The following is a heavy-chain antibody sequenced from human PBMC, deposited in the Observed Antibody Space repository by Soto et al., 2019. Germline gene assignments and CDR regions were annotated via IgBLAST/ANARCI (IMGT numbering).Heavy chain of an antibody. CDR3: ARQDSYGWLVY. D-gene: IGHD5-18*01. Sequence: QVQLQESGPGLVKPSETLSLTCTVSGGSISGYYWSWIRQSPGKGLEWIGYMYSSGSTNYNPSLKSXXTXSXXTSKNQFSLKLSSVTAADTAVYYCARQDSYGWLVYWGQGTLVTVSS. CDR1: GGSISGYY. J-gene: IGHJ4*02. CDR2: MYSSGST. V-gene: IGHV4-59*08.